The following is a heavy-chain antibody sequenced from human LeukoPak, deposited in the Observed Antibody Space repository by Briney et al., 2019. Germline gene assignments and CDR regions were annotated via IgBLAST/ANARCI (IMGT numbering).Heavy chain of an antibody. V-gene: IGHV2-5*02. J-gene: IGHJ5*02. D-gene: IGHD2-15*01. CDR3: APQDHAGSWFDP. CDR2: IYSDDDK. Sequence: SGPTLVKPTQTLTLTCTFSGFSLSTSAVGVGWIRQPPGKALEWLALIYSDDDKRYSPSLKSRLTITKDTSKNQVVLTMTNMDPVDTATYYCAPQDHAGSWFDPWGQGTLVTVSS. CDR1: GFSLSTSAVG.